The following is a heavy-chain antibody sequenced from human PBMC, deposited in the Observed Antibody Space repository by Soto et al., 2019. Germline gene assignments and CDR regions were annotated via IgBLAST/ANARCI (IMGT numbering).Heavy chain of an antibody. CDR1: GFTFRTCG. V-gene: IGHV3-30*18. CDR3: AKVVRADGCSSNFFHFPGLDV. D-gene: IGHD6-6*01. CDR2: RSNNERNK. J-gene: IGHJ6*02. Sequence: SLRLSCAASGFTFRTCGMHWVRQARGTGLEWRSVRSNNERNKYYADSVKNRYTISRDNSKNTPFPHMNSPRSEDTAIYYYAKVVRADGCSSNFFHFPGLDVWGQGTTVTVSS.